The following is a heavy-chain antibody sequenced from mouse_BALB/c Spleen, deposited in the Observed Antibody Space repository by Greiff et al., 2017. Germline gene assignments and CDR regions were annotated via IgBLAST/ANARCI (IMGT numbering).Heavy chain of an antibody. Sequence: EVKLVESGAELVKPGASVKLSCTASGFNIKDTYMHWVKQRPEQGLEWIGRIDPANGNTKYDPKFQGKATITADTSSNTAYLQLSSLTSEDTAVYYCARSYGYESDYWGQGTTLTVSS. CDR3: ARSYGYESDY. J-gene: IGHJ2*01. CDR1: GFNIKDTY. V-gene: IGHV14-3*02. D-gene: IGHD1-2*01. CDR2: IDPANGNT.